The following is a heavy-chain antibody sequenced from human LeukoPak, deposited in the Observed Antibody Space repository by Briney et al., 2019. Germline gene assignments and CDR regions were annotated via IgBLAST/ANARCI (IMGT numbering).Heavy chain of an antibody. CDR2: IYYSGST. CDR1: GGSISSGGYY. D-gene: IGHD3-22*01. J-gene: IGHJ3*02. V-gene: IGHV4-31*03. CDR3: ARHSPRWLINAFDI. Sequence: PSQTLSLTCTVSGGSISSGGYYWSWIRQHPGKGLEWIGYIYYSGSTYYNPSLKSRVTISVDTSKNQFSLKLSSVTAADTAVYYCARHSPRWLINAFDIWGQGTMVTVSS.